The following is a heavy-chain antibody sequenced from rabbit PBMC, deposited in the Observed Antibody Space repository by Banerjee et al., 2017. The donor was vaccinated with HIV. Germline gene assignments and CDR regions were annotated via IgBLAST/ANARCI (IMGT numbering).Heavy chain of an antibody. D-gene: IGHD2-1*01. Sequence: QQQLEESGGGLVKPGGTLTLTCKASGIDLSSDYYMCWVRQAPGKGLELIACIFSNRGITWYASWVNGRFTISKTSSTTVTLQMTSLTAADTATYFCARGWGVIFNLWGPGTLVTVS. V-gene: IGHV1S43*01. CDR1: GIDLSSDYY. CDR2: IFSNRGIT. J-gene: IGHJ4*01. CDR3: ARGWGVIFNL.